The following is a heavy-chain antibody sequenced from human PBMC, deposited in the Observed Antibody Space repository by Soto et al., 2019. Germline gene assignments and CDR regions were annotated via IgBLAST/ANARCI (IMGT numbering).Heavy chain of an antibody. CDR1: GFTFSSYA. J-gene: IGHJ4*02. CDR2: ISSNGGST. D-gene: IGHD5-12*01. V-gene: IGHV3-64*01. CDR3: ARALGGYEIFDY. Sequence: PGGSLRLSCAASGFTFSSYAMHWVRQAPGKGLEYVSAISSNGGSTYYANSVKGRFTISRDNSKNTLYLQMGSLRAEDMAVYYCARALGGYEIFDYWGQGTLVTVSS.